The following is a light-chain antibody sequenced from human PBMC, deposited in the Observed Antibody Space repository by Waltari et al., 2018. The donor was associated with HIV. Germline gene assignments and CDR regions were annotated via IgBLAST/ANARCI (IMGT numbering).Light chain of an antibody. Sequence: SYVLTQPPSVSVAPGKTATSTCGGAGIGTKSVPWCRQKPGQAPVVVIFDDSDRPSGIPERISGSNSGNTATLTISRVEAGDEADYYCQVWDSRSDHWVFGGGTKLTVL. CDR3: QVWDSRSDHWV. CDR1: GIGTKS. V-gene: IGLV3-21*04. CDR2: DDS. J-gene: IGLJ3*02.